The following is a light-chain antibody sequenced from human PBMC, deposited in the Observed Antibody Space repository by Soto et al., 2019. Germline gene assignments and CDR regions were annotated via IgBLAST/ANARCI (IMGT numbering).Light chain of an antibody. CDR1: SSNIGAGYD. J-gene: IGLJ3*02. Sequence: QSVLTQPPSVSGAPGPGVTISCAGTSSNIGAGYDVHWYQQVPGTAPKLLIYTNSNRPSGVPDRFSGSKSGTSASLAITGLQAADEADYYCQSYDSSLSALVFGGGTKLTVL. CDR2: TNS. CDR3: QSYDSSLSALV. V-gene: IGLV1-40*01.